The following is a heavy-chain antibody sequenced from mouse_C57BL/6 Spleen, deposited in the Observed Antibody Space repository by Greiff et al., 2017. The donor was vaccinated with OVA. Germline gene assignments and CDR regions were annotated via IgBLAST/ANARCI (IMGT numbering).Heavy chain of an antibody. D-gene: IGHD2-3*01. J-gene: IGHJ4*01. CDR2: IDPSDSYT. V-gene: IGHV1-59*01. CDR3: ARSWLLDAMDY. CDR1: GYTFTSYW. Sequence: VQLQQSGAELVRPGTSVKLSCKASGYTFTSYWMHWVKQRPGQGLEWIGVIDPSDSYTNYNQKFKGKATLTVDTSSSTAYMQLSSLTSEDSAVYYCARSWLLDAMDYWGQGTSVTVSS.